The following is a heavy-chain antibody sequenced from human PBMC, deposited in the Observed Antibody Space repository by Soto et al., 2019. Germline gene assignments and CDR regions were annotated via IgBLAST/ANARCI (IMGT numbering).Heavy chain of an antibody. Sequence: GGSLRLSCAASGFTFSTYTMSWVRQAPGKGLEWVSSSGGGDSPSYADSVQGRFTISRDNPKNTLYLQMNSLRAEDTALYYCAKARCSTANCYVPDYWGQGTLVTVSS. V-gene: IGHV3-23*01. J-gene: IGHJ4*02. D-gene: IGHD2-2*01. CDR1: GFTFSTYT. CDR2: SGGGDSP. CDR3: AKARCSTANCYVPDY.